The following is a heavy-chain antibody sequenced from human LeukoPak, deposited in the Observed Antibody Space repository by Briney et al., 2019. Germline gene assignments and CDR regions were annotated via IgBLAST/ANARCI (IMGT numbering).Heavy chain of an antibody. D-gene: IGHD5-18*01. CDR3: TNIYSYGSS. CDR1: GFTFSGSA. V-gene: IGHV3-73*01. Sequence: GGSLRLSCAASGFTFSGSAMHWVRQASGKGLEWVGRIRSKANSYATAYAASVKGRFTISRDDSKNTVYLQMNSLKTEDTAVYYCTNIYSYGSSGGQGTLVTVFS. J-gene: IGHJ4*02. CDR2: IRSKANSYAT.